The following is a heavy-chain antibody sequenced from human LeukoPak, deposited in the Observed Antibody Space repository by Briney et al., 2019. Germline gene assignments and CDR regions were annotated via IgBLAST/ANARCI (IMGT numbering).Heavy chain of an antibody. CDR1: GYRFTSYW. J-gene: IGHJ5*02. V-gene: IGHV5-51*01. CDR3: ARLSITGTTGWFDP. CDR2: IYPGDSDT. D-gene: IGHD1-7*01. Sequence: GGALKIYFKGSGYRFTSYWIGWVRPMPGKGVEWMGIIYPGDSDTRYSPSFQGQVTISADKSISTAYLQWSSLKASDTAMYYCARLSITGTTGWFDPWGQGTLVTVPS.